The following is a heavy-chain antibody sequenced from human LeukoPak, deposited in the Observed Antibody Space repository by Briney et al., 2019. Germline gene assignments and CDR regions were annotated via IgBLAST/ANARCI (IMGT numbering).Heavy chain of an antibody. J-gene: IGHJ4*02. D-gene: IGHD4-17*01. CDR1: GFTFSSYW. CDR3: ARGGDYKNDY. CDR2: INGAGSSI. V-gene: IGHV3-74*01. Sequence: GGSLRLSCAASGFTFSSYWVHWVRQTPGKGLVWVSRINGAGSSISYADSVKGRVTISRDNAKNTLYLQMNNLRAEDTAVYYCARGGDYKNDYWGQGTLVTVSS.